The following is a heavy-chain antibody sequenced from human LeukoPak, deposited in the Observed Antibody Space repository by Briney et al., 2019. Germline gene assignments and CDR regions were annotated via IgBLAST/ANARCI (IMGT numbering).Heavy chain of an antibody. J-gene: IGHJ4*02. CDR2: ISSSSSYI. Sequence: GGSLRLSCAASGFTFSSYSMNWVRQAPGKGLEWVLSISSSSSYIYYADSVKGRFTISRDNAKNSLYLQMNSLRAEDTAVYYCARGYLADYYFDYWGQGTLVTVSS. V-gene: IGHV3-21*01. D-gene: IGHD3-3*01. CDR3: ARGYLADYYFDY. CDR1: GFTFSSYS.